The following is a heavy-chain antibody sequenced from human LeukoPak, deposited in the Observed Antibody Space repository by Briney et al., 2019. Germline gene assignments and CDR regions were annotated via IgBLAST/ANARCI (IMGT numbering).Heavy chain of an antibody. CDR3: ARDAKTRDGYPYYYYYYYMDV. D-gene: IGHD5-24*01. J-gene: IGHJ6*03. Sequence: NPSETLSLTCTVSGGSISSYYWSWIRQPPGKGLEWIGYIYDSGSTNYNPSLKSRVTISVDTSKNQFSLKLSSVTAADTAVYYCARDAKTRDGYPYYYYYYYMDVWGKGTTVTVSS. CDR2: IYDSGST. CDR1: GGSISSYY. V-gene: IGHV4-59*01.